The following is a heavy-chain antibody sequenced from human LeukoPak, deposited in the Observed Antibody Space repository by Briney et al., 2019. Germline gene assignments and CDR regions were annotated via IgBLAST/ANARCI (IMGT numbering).Heavy chain of an antibody. J-gene: IGHJ4*02. V-gene: IGHV3-30*02. CDR1: GFTFSSYG. CDR2: IRYDGSNK. Sequence: PGGSLRLSCAASGFTFSSYGMHWVRQAPGKGLEWVAFIRYDGSNKYYADCVKGRFTISRDNSKNTLYLQMKSLRAEDTAVYYCAKGGYSDYASFDYWGQGTLVTVSS. D-gene: IGHD4-11*01. CDR3: AKGGYSDYASFDY.